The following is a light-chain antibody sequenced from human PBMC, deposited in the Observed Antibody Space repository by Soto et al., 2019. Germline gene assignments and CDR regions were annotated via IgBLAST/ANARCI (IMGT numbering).Light chain of an antibody. CDR3: HERGNRRPTWT. CDR2: DAS. V-gene: IGKV3-11*01. CDR1: QGVSSY. Sequence: EIVLTQSPATLSLSPGERATLSCRASQGVSSYLAWYQQKPGQAPRLLIYDASNRATGVPARFSGSGSGTGWRATISSIENEASAVSCVHERGNRRPTWTFGQGTKVEI. J-gene: IGKJ1*01.